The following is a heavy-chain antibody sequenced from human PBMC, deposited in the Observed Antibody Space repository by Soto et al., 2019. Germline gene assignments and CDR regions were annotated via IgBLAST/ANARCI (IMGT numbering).Heavy chain of an antibody. CDR2: INHSGST. V-gene: IGHV4-34*01. CDR1: GGSFSGYY. Sequence: PSETLSLTCAVYGGSFSGYYWSWIRQPPGKGLEWIGEINHSGSTNYNPSLKSRVTISVDTSKNQFSLKLSSVTAADTAVYYCARVFVVVAATRRFDPWGQGTLVTVPS. J-gene: IGHJ5*02. CDR3: ARVFVVVAATRRFDP. D-gene: IGHD2-15*01.